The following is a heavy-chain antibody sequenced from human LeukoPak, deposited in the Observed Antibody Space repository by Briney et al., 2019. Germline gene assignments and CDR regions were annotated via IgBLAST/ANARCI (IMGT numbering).Heavy chain of an antibody. CDR3: ARAGAYHFDN. J-gene: IGHJ4*02. CDR2: INTDTRGT. D-gene: IGHD3-16*01. V-gene: IGHV3-74*01. Sequence: QAGGSLRLSCAASGLTFTDYWMHWVRQAPGKGLVWVSIINTDTRGTYYADSVKGRFTIARDNAKNTLYLQMNSLRAEDTAVYYCARAGAYHFDNWGQGTLVTVSS. CDR1: GLTFTDYW.